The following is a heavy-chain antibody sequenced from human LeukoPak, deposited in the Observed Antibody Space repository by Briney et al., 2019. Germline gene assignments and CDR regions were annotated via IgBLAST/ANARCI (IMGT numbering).Heavy chain of an antibody. D-gene: IGHD6-13*01. Sequence: GESLKISCKGSGYSFTSYWIGWVRQMLGKGLEWMGIIYPGDSDTRYSPSFQGQVTISADKSISTAYLQWSSLKVSDTAMYYCALTIAAAGYYYYGMDVWGQGTTVTVSS. CDR1: GYSFTSYW. V-gene: IGHV5-51*01. J-gene: IGHJ6*02. CDR3: ALTIAAAGYYYYGMDV. CDR2: IYPGDSDT.